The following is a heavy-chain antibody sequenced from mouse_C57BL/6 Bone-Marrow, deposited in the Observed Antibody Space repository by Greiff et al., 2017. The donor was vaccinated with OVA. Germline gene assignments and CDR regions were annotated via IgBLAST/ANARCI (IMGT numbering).Heavy chain of an antibody. CDR3: AQGGSSYFDY. CDR1: GYTFTSYW. J-gene: IGHJ2*01. CDR2: IDPSDSYT. Sequence: QVQLQQPGAELVKPGASVKLSCKASGYTFTSYWMQWVKQRPGQGLEWIGEIDPSDSYTNYNQKFKGKATLTVDTSSSTAYMQLSSLTSADSAVYYCAQGGSSYFDYWGQGTTLTVSS. V-gene: IGHV1-50*01. D-gene: IGHD1-1*01.